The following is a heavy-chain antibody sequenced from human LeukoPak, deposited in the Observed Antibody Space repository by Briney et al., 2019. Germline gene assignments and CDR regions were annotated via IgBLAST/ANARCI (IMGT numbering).Heavy chain of an antibody. CDR2: ISAYNGNT. Sequence: ASVKVSCKASGYTFTSYGISWVRQAPGQGLEWMEWISAYNGNTNYAQKLQGRVTMTTDTSTSTAYMELRSLRSDDTAVYYCARATGSGDSSGYRSPFDYWGQGTLVTVSS. CDR3: ARATGSGDSSGYRSPFDY. D-gene: IGHD3-22*01. CDR1: GYTFTSYG. V-gene: IGHV1-18*01. J-gene: IGHJ4*02.